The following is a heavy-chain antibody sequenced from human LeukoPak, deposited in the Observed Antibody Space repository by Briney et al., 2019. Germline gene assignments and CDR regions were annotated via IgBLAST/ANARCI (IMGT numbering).Heavy chain of an antibody. CDR2: IYNSGST. V-gene: IGHV4-38-2*02. CDR3: ARGRNTMVRGAIGAETRYYYNYYMDV. J-gene: IGHJ6*03. Sequence: SETLSLTCTVSGYSISSGYFWGWIRQPPGKGLEWIGTIYNSGSTYYNTSLESRVTISVDTSKNQLSLKLSSVTAADTAVYYCARGRNTMVRGAIGAETRYYYNYYMDVWGKGTTVTVSS. D-gene: IGHD3-10*01. CDR1: GYSISSGYF.